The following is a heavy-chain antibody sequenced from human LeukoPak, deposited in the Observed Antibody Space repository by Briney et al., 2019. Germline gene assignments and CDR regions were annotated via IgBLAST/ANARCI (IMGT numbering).Heavy chain of an antibody. CDR2: IYYSGST. CDR1: GGSISSSNW. Sequence: PSETLSLTCAVSGGSISSSNWWSWVRQPPGKGPESIGYIYYSGSTNYNPSLKSRVTISVDTSKNQFSLKLSSVTAADTAVYYCARSPNGYSSGWYGRWFDPWGQGTLVTVSS. D-gene: IGHD6-19*01. J-gene: IGHJ5*02. CDR3: ARSPNGYSSGWYGRWFDP. V-gene: IGHV4-4*02.